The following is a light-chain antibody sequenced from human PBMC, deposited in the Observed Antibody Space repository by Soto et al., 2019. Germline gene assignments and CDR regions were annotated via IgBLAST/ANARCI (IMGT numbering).Light chain of an antibody. CDR1: SSDVGAYNY. Sequence: QSALTQPASVSGSPGQSITISCTGTSSDVGAYNYVSWYQQHPGKVPKLMIYDVSDRPSGVSNGFSGSKSGNTASLTISGLQAEDEADYYCSSFTRSNSYVFGTGTKLTVL. J-gene: IGLJ1*01. V-gene: IGLV2-14*03. CDR3: SSFTRSNSYV. CDR2: DVS.